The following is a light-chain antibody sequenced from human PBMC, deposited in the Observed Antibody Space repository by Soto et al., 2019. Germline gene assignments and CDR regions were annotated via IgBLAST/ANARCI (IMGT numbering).Light chain of an antibody. CDR1: QSVSSN. J-gene: IGKJ5*01. CDR2: DAS. V-gene: IGKV3-15*01. Sequence: IVMTHSPATLSVSPGERATLSFRSSQSVSSNFAWYQQKPGQAPRLLIYDASTRATGIPARFSGSGSGTDFTLIINRLEPEDVAIYYCQQYGGSPRITFGQGTRLEIK. CDR3: QQYGGSPRIT.